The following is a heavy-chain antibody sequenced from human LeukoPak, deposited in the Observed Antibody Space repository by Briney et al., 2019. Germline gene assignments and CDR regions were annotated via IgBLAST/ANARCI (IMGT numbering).Heavy chain of an antibody. D-gene: IGHD3-10*01. V-gene: IGHV1-18*01. J-gene: IGHJ5*02. CDR1: GYTFTSYG. CDR2: ISAYNGNT. CDR3: ARKGPELLWFGELGGWFDP. Sequence: GASVKVSCKASGYTFTSYGISWVRQAPGQGLEWMGWISAYNGNTNYAQKLQGRVTMTKDTSTSTAYMDLRSLRSDGTAVYYCARKGPELLWFGELGGWFDPWGQGTLVTASS.